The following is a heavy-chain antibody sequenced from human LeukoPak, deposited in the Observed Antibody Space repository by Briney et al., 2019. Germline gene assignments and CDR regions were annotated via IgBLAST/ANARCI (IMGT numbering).Heavy chain of an antibody. J-gene: IGHJ4*02. D-gene: IGHD1-1*01. CDR2: INTDGSRI. Sequence: PGGSLRLSCAASGFTFNDYWMHWVRQAPGQGLVWVSRINTDGSRIYYADSVKGRFTISRDNAKDTLYLQMHSLRAEDTAVYYCASLGNWGQGTLVTVSS. CDR3: ASLGN. V-gene: IGHV3-74*01. CDR1: GFTFNDYW.